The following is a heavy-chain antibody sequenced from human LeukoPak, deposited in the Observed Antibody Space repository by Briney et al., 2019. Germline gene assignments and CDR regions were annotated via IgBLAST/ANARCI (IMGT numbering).Heavy chain of an antibody. CDR2: ISSSSSYI. CDR3: ASSRLVVGIDY. D-gene: IGHD3-22*01. V-gene: IGHV3-21*01. Sequence: PGGSLRLSCAASGFTFSSYSMNWVRQAPGKGLEWVSSISSSSSYIYYADSVKGRFTISRDNAKNSLYPQMNSLRAEDTAVYYCASSRLVVGIDYWGQGTLVTVSS. J-gene: IGHJ4*02. CDR1: GFTFSSYS.